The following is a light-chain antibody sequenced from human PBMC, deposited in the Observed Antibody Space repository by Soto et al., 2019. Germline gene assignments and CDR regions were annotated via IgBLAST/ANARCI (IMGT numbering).Light chain of an antibody. CDR3: QQGDSFPLT. J-gene: IGKJ5*01. CDR2: AAS. V-gene: IGKV1-12*01. Sequence: DIQMTQSPSSVSASVGDRVTITCRASQSIGSWLAWYQQTPGTVPKLLIYAASSLQSGVPSRFSGSGAGTEFTLAITSLQPEDFGTYYCQQGDSFPLTFGQGTRLEIK. CDR1: QSIGSW.